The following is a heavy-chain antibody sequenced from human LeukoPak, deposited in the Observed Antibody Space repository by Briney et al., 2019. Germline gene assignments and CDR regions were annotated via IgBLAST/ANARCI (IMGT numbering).Heavy chain of an antibody. J-gene: IGHJ5*02. Sequence: GGSLRLSCAASGFTFGSYSMNWVRQAPGKGLEWVSSISSSSSYIYYADSVKGRFTISRDNAKNSLYLQMNSLRAEDTAVYYCARDVRYCSSTSCHSSWGQGTLVTVSS. CDR3: ARDVRYCSSTSCHSS. CDR1: GFTFGSYS. D-gene: IGHD2-2*01. V-gene: IGHV3-21*01. CDR2: ISSSSSYI.